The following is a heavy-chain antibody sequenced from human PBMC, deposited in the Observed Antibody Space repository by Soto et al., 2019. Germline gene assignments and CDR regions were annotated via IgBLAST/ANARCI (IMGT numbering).Heavy chain of an antibody. D-gene: IGHD2-2*01. CDR3: ASADGRYCSSTSCHNWFDP. J-gene: IGHJ5*02. V-gene: IGHV4-31*03. CDR1: GGSISSGGYY. Sequence: SETLSLTCTVSGGSISSGGYYWSWIRQHPGKGLEWIGYIYYSGSTYYNPSLKSRVTISVDTSKNQISLKLSSVTAADTAVYYCASADGRYCSSTSCHNWFDPWGQGTLVTVSS. CDR2: IYYSGST.